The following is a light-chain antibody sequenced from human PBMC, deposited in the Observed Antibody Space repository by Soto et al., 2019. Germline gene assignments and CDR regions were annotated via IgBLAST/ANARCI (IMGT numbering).Light chain of an antibody. CDR1: SSVVGGYDF. Sequence: QSALTQPRSVSGSPGQSVTIAGTGTSSVVGGYDFVSWYQQHPGKAPKLMISDVSKRPSGVPDRFSGSQSGNTASLTISGLQAEDEDDYYCCSYAGDLSLFGGGTQVTGL. J-gene: IGLJ2*01. CDR2: DVS. CDR3: CSYAGDLSL. V-gene: IGLV2-11*01.